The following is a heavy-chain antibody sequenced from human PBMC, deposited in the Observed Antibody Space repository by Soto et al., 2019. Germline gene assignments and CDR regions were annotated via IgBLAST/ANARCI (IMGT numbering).Heavy chain of an antibody. CDR2: ISGGST. CDR3: AKGWADY. V-gene: IGHV3-23*01. CDR1: GFTISSYV. Sequence: EVQVLESGGGLVQPGGSLRLSCAASGFTISSYVMSWVHQAPGKGLEWVSGISGGSTYYADSVKGRFTISRDNSKNTLSLQMNSLRAEDTAVYYCAKGWADYWGQGTLVTVSS. D-gene: IGHD3-16*01. J-gene: IGHJ4*02.